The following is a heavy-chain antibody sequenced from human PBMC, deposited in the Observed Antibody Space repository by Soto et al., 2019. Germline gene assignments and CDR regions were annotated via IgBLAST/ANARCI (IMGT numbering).Heavy chain of an antibody. D-gene: IGHD7-27*01. CDR3: ARRLGIPGSFQX. Sequence: TLSLTFTVSGGSITSVNYYWSWIRQHPGKGMEWIGYVYYGASTYYNPSLKSRVDISIHTSKNQFSLKLSSVTAADTAVYYCARRLGIPGSFQXWGQRIQVTASX. J-gene: IGHJ4*02. CDR1: GGSITSVNYY. CDR2: VYYGAST. V-gene: IGHV4-31*03.